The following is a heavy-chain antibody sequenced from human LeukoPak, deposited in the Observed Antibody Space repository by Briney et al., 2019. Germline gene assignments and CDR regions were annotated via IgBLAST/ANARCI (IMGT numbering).Heavy chain of an antibody. CDR3: ARGGESRAMLHQ. CDR1: GFSFSSNW. V-gene: IGHV3-7*04. Sequence: GGSLRLSCAASGFSFSSNWTNWVRQAPGKGLEWVANIRPDGSEKDCVDSVKGRFTISRDNAKNLLYLQMNSLRVEDTALYFCARGGESRAMLHQWGQGTLVTVSS. CDR2: IRPDGSEK. J-gene: IGHJ4*02. D-gene: IGHD3-16*01.